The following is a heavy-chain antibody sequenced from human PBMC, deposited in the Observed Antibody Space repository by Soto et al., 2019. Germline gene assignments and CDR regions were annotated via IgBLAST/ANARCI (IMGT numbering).Heavy chain of an antibody. D-gene: IGHD6-13*01. J-gene: IGHJ3*02. CDR3: SRVGRTGSSSCILDGFDS. CDR2: TYCRSKWYN. V-gene: IGHV6-1*01. CDR1: GDSVSSNSAA. Sequence: PSQTLSLTCVISGDSVSSNSAAWNWIRQSPSRGLEWLGRTYCRSKWYNDYAVSVKSRITINPDTSKNQFSLQLNSVTPEDTAVYYCSRVGRTGSSSCILDGFDSWGKETMVTVSS.